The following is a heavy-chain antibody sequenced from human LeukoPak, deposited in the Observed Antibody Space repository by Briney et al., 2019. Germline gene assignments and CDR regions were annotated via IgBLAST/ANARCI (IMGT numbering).Heavy chain of an antibody. J-gene: IGHJ4*02. CDR1: GFTFSIYA. CDR3: AKVRLLWFGESDY. CDR2: ISGSGGST. Sequence: PGGSLRLSCAASGFTFSIYAMSWVRQAPGKGREWVSAISGSGGSTYYADSVKGRFTISRDNSKTTLYLQMNSLRAEDTAVYYCAKVRLLWFGESDYWGQGTLVTVSS. D-gene: IGHD3-10*01. V-gene: IGHV3-23*01.